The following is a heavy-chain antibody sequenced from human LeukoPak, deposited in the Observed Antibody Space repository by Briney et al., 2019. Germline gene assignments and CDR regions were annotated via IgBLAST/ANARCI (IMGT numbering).Heavy chain of an antibody. CDR3: ARTGYFSGWYFARNDAFDT. CDR2: IYYSGST. CDR1: GGSISSYY. Sequence: PSETLSLTCTVSGGSISSYYWSWIRQPPGKGLEWIGYIYYSGSTNYNPSLKSRVTISVDTSKNQFSLKLSSVTAADTAVYYCARTGYFSGWYFARNDAFDTWGQGTMVTVSS. D-gene: IGHD6-19*01. J-gene: IGHJ3*02. V-gene: IGHV4-59*01.